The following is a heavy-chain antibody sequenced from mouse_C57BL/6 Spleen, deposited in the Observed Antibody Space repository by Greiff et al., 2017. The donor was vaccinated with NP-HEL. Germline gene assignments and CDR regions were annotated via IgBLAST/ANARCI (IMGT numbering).Heavy chain of an antibody. CDR2: ISSGSSTI. Sequence: EVQLVESGGGLVKPGGSLKLSCAASGFTFSDYGMHWVRQAPEKGLEWVAYISSGSSTIYYADTVKGRFTISRDNAKNTLFLQMTSLRSEDTAMYYCARPDYGPWFAYWGQGTLVTVSA. D-gene: IGHD1-1*02. V-gene: IGHV5-17*01. CDR1: GFTFSDYG. J-gene: IGHJ3*01. CDR3: ARPDYGPWFAY.